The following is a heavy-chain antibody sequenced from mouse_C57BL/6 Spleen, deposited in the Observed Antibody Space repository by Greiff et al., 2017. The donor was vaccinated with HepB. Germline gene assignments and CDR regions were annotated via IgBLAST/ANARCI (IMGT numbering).Heavy chain of an antibody. CDR3: ARGGITPDY. Sequence: EVQRVESEGGLVQPGSSMKLSCTASGFTFSDYYIAWVRQVPEKGLEWVANNNYDGSSTYYLDSLKSRFIISRDNAKNILYLQMSSLKSEDTATYYCARGGITPDYWGQGTTLTVSS. D-gene: IGHD1-1*01. J-gene: IGHJ2*01. CDR2: NNYDGSST. V-gene: IGHV5-16*01. CDR1: GFTFSDYY.